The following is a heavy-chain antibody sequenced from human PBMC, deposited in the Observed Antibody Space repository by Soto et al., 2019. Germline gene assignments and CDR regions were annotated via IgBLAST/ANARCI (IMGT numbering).Heavy chain of an antibody. CDR3: ARRKRGGGSYKRVSPDAFDI. D-gene: IGHD1-26*01. V-gene: IGHV1-8*01. CDR1: GYTYTSYD. CDR2: MNPNSGNT. J-gene: IGHJ3*02. Sequence: ASVTVSCQASGYTYTSYDINWVRQATGQGLEWMGWMNPNSGNTGYAQKFQGRVTMTRNTSISTAYMELSSLRSEDTAVYYCARRKRGGGSYKRVSPDAFDIWGQGTMVTVS.